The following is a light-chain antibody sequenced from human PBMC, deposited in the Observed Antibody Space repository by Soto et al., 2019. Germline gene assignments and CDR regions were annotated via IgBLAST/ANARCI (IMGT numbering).Light chain of an antibody. CDR3: QQYNDYPWT. Sequence: DIQMTQSPSTLSASVGDRVTITCRASQYISSWLAWYQQKPGQAPKLLIYKESFLESGVPSRFSGRGSGTEFTLTISSLQPHDFATYYCQQYNDYPWTFGLGTKVEIK. V-gene: IGKV1-5*03. J-gene: IGKJ1*01. CDR1: QYISSW. CDR2: KES.